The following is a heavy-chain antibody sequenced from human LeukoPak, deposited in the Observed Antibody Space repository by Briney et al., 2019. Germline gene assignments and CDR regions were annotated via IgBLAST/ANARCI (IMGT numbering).Heavy chain of an antibody. CDR2: IYSGGST. D-gene: IGHD4-23*01. CDR1: GFTVSSNY. Sequence: GGSLRLSCAASGFTVSSNYMSWVRQAPGKGLEWVSVIYSGGSTYYADSVKGRFTISRDNSKNTLYLQMNSLRAEDTAVYYCARDGYGSNSQDAFDIWGQGTMVTVSS. V-gene: IGHV3-66*01. CDR3: ARDGYGSNSQDAFDI. J-gene: IGHJ3*02.